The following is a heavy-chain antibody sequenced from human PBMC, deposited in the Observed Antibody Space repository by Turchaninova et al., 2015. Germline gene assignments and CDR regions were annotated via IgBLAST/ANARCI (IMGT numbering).Heavy chain of an antibody. CDR1: GYSISRGYH. Sequence: QVQLQESGPGTVKLSETLPLTCAVPGYSISRGYHWGWIRQPPGKGLEWIGSIYHSGSTYYNPPLKSRVTISVDTSKNQFSLKLSSVTAADTAVYYCARQDWTFDIWGQGTMVTVSS. CDR3: ARQDWTFDI. J-gene: IGHJ3*02. V-gene: IGHV4-38-2*01. CDR2: IYHSGST. D-gene: IGHD3/OR15-3a*01.